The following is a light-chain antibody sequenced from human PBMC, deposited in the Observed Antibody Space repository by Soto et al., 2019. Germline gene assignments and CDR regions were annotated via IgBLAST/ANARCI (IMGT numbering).Light chain of an antibody. J-gene: IGKJ1*01. V-gene: IGKV1-27*01. CDR2: AAS. Sequence: DIQMTQSPSSLSASVGDRVTITCRASQDIRNHLAWYQQKPGKGPKLLIYAASTLQSGVPSRFSGSGSGTDFTLTISSLQPEDVARYYCQKYNSAPKTFGQGTKVEIK. CDR3: QKYNSAPKT. CDR1: QDIRNH.